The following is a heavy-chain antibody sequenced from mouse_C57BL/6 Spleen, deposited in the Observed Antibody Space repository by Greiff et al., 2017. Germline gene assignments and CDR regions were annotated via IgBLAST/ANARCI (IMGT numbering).Heavy chain of an antibody. CDR1: GYTFTSYW. CDR3: ARSLLRGARDY. V-gene: IGHV1-52*01. Sequence: QVQLKQPGAELVRPGSSVKLSCKASGYTFTSYWMHWVKQRPIQGLEWIGNIDPSDSETHYNQKFKDKATLTVDKSSSTAYMQLSSLTSEDCAVYDCARSLLRGARDYWGQGTSVTVSS. J-gene: IGHJ4*01. D-gene: IGHD1-1*01. CDR2: IDPSDSET.